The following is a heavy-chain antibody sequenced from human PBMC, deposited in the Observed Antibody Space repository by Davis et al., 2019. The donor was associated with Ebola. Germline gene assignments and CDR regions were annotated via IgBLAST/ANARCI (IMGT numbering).Heavy chain of an antibody. CDR3: ARGGSTFDY. D-gene: IGHD1-1*01. Sequence: PGGSLRLSCDASGFTFSNYWMSWVRQAPGKGLEWVANIKEDGGEKHYVDSVKGRFTISRDNAKNSLYLQMNSLRAEDTAVYYCARGGSTFDYWGQGALVTVSS. V-gene: IGHV3-7*01. CDR1: GFTFSNYW. J-gene: IGHJ4*02. CDR2: IKEDGGEK.